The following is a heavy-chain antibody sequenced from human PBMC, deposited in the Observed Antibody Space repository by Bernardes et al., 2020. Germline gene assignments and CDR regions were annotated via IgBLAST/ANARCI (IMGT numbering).Heavy chain of an antibody. D-gene: IGHD2-15*01. V-gene: IGHV3-23*01. J-gene: IGHJ1*01. CDR3: AKESCSGGSCYYPAEYFQH. CDR2: ISGSGGSA. CDR1: GFTFSNYA. Sequence: GGSLRLSCAASGFTFSNYAMSWVRQAPGNGLEWVSAISGSGGSAYYADSVKGRFTISRDNSKNTLNLQMNSLRVEDTAVYYCAKESCSGGSCYYPAEYFQHWGQGTLVTVSS.